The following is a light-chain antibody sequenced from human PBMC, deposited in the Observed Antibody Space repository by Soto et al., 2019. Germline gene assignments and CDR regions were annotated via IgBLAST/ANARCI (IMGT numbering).Light chain of an antibody. CDR2: EVS. CDR3: SSYAVTNIFV. Sequence: QSVLSQPPSASGSPGQSVTISCTVTSSDVGGYNYVSWYQQHPGKAPKVIIYEVSKRPSGVPDRFSGSKSGSTASLTVSGLQAEDEADYYCSSYAVTNIFVFGTGTKATLL. CDR1: SSDVGGYNY. J-gene: IGLJ1*01. V-gene: IGLV2-8*01.